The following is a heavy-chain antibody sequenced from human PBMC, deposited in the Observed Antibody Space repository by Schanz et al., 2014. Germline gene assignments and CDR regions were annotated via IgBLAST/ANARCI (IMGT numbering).Heavy chain of an antibody. D-gene: IGHD3-10*01. CDR1: GGSISSYY. J-gene: IGHJ5*02. V-gene: IGHV4-59*01. CDR2: IYYSGST. Sequence: QLQLQESGPGLVKPSETLSLTCTVSGGSISSYYWSWIRQPPGKGLEWIGYIYYSGSTNYKPSLKSRVTISVDTSKNQISLKLSTVTAADTAVYYCARALVRGGVVDLWGQGTLVTVS. CDR3: ARALVRGGVVDL.